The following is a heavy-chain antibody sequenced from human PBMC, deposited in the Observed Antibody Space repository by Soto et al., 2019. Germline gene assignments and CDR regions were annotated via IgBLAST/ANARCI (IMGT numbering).Heavy chain of an antibody. CDR3: ARGLLNLYGDYVSWYFDL. CDR2: MNPNSGNT. D-gene: IGHD4-17*01. V-gene: IGHV1-8*01. Sequence: ASVKVFCKASGYTFTSYDINWVRQATGQGLEWMGWMNPNSGNTGYAQKFQGRVTMTRNTSISTAYMELSSLRSEDTAVYYCARGLLNLYGDYVSWYFDLWGRGTLVTVSS. J-gene: IGHJ2*01. CDR1: GYTFTSYD.